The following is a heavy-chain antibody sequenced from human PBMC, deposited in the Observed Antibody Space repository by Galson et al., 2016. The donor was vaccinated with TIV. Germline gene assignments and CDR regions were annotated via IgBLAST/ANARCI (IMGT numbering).Heavy chain of an antibody. CDR1: GLTVKSNY. J-gene: IGHJ6*02. V-gene: IGHV3-66*02. CDR2: ISSGGYT. CDR3: ARDRRCWGNECYLYYYYGMDV. D-gene: IGHD3-10*02. Sequence: SLRLSCAASGLTVKSNYMTWVRQTPGKGLEFVSLISSGGYTFYADAAKGRFTVSRDEEKNTVFLQMNSLRPEDTAIYYCARDRRCWGNECYLYYYYGMDVWGQGTTVTVSS.